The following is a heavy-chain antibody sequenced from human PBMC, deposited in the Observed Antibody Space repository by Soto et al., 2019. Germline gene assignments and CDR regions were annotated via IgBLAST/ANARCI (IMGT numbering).Heavy chain of an antibody. CDR3: AIKTITMIVVVTYYGMDV. D-gene: IGHD3-22*01. CDR2: IIPIFGTA. V-gene: IGHV1-69*06. Sequence: GASVKVSCKASGGTFSSYAISWVRQAPGQGLEWMGGIIPIFGTANYAQKFQGRVTITADKSTSTAYMELSSLRSEDTAVYYCAIKTITMIVVVTYYGMDVWGQGTTVTVSS. CDR1: GGTFSSYA. J-gene: IGHJ6*02.